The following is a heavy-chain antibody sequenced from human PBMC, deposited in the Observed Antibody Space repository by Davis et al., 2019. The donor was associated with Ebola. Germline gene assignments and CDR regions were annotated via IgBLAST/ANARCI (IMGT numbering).Heavy chain of an antibody. CDR1: GYTFTGYD. D-gene: IGHD3-22*01. Sequence: AASVKVSCKASGYTFTGYDINWVRQAPGQGLEWMGGAITYFTSAHYAQKFQGRVTITADEYTSTGDMELSSLRYEDTAVYYCALGHYPDSSPYYPPTSSWYFVLWGRGTLVTVSS. CDR2: AITYFTSA. V-gene: IGHV1-69*13. J-gene: IGHJ2*01. CDR3: ALGHYPDSSPYYPPTSSWYFVL.